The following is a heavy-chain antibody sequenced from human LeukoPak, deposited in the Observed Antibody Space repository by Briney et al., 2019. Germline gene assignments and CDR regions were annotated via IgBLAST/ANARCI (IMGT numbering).Heavy chain of an antibody. Sequence: PSETLSLTCSVSGGSISSSSYSWGWVRQPPGKGLKWIGSIFYSGGTYYNPSLKSRVTISVDTSKNQFSLKLSSVTAADTAVYYCAREPNWGRKYFDYWGQGTLVTVAS. CDR2: IFYSGGT. J-gene: IGHJ4*02. V-gene: IGHV4-39*07. CDR3: AREPNWGRKYFDY. D-gene: IGHD7-27*01. CDR1: GGSISSSSYS.